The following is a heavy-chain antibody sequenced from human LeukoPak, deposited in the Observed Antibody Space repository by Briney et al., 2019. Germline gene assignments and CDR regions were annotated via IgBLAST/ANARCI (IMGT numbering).Heavy chain of an antibody. V-gene: IGHV1-2*02. D-gene: IGHD3-10*01. J-gene: IGHJ4*02. CDR2: INPNSGGT. CDR1: GYTFTGYY. CDR3: ARDHYYGSGSYILIDY. Sequence: GASVKVSCKASGYTFTGYYMHWVRQAPGQGLEWMGWINPNSGGTNYAQKFQGRVTMTRDTSISTAYMELSRLRSDDTAVYYCARDHYYGSGSYILIDYWGQGTLVTVSS.